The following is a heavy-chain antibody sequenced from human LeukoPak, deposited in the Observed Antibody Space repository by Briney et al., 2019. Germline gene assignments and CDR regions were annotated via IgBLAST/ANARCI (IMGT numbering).Heavy chain of an antibody. CDR3: ARVAYAEFAFDI. D-gene: IGHD2-15*01. V-gene: IGHV3-21*01. Sequence: PGGSLRLSCAASGFTFSSYSMNWVRQAPGKGLEWVSSISSSSYIYYTDSVKGRFTISRDNAKNSLYLQMNSLRAEDTAVYYCARVAYAEFAFDIWGQGTMVTVSS. CDR1: GFTFSSYS. CDR2: ISSSSYI. J-gene: IGHJ3*02.